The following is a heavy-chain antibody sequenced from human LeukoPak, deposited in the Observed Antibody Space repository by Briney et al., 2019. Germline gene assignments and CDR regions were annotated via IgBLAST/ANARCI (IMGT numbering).Heavy chain of an antibody. Sequence: GGALRLSCAASGVTFNSSITYWVRPAPGEGVGWVAFISYDGSQKYYADSVKGRFTISRDNSKNTLYLQMNSLRAEDTALYYCAREIAAYYYAMDVWGQGTMVTVSS. CDR1: GVTFNSSI. V-gene: IGHV3-30-3*01. CDR3: AREIAAYYYAMDV. J-gene: IGHJ6*02. CDR2: ISYDGSQK. D-gene: IGHD3-16*01.